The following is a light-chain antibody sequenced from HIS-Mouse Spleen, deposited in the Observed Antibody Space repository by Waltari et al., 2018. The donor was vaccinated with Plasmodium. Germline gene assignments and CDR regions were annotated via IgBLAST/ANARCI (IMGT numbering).Light chain of an antibody. CDR3: YSTDSSGNHRV. CDR2: EDS. Sequence: SYELTQPPSVSVSPGQTARITCSGDALPKKYAYWYQQKSGQAPMLVIYEDSKRPSGIPERVSGYRSGTMATWTIRGAQVEDEADYYCYSTDSSGNHRVFGGGTKLTVL. CDR1: ALPKKY. V-gene: IGLV3-10*01. J-gene: IGLJ3*02.